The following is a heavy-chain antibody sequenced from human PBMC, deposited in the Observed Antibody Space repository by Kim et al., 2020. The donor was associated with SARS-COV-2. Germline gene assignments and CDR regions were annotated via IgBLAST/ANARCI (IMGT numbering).Heavy chain of an antibody. Sequence: ASVKVSCKASGYTFTSYDINWVRQATGQGLEWMGWMNPNSGNTGYAQKFQGRVTMTRNTSISTAYMELSSLRSEDTAVYYCAGVGDWQWLTPSVPYYYYYGMDVWGQGTTVTVSS. CDR1: GYTFTSYD. V-gene: IGHV1-8*01. CDR2: MNPNSGNT. J-gene: IGHJ6*02. CDR3: AGVGDWQWLTPSVPYYYYYGMDV. D-gene: IGHD6-19*01.